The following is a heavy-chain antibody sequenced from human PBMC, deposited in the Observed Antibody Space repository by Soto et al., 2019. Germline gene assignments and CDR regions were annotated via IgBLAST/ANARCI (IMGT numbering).Heavy chain of an antibody. V-gene: IGHV3-21*01. D-gene: IGHD2-2*01. CDR1: GFTFSSYV. CDR3: ARSSTCGNV. Sequence: GGSLRLSCAASGFTFSSYVMNWVRQAPGKGLEWVSSINTNVGTRYYADSVRGRFTISRDSAQSSLYLHMNSLRADDTAVYYCARSSTCGNVWGKGTRSTLSS. J-gene: IGHJ6*03. CDR2: INTNVGTR.